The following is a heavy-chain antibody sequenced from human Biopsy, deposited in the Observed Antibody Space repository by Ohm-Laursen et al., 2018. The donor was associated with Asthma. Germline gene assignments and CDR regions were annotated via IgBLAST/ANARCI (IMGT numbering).Heavy chain of an antibody. J-gene: IGHJ3*01. D-gene: IGHD3-3*02. V-gene: IGHV3-33*01. CDR2: VGSDESYT. CDR3: ARTFHFWSPYHAEHYQL. Sequence: SLRLSCTASGFTFMTYGMHWVRQVPGKGLEWVATVGSDESYTDHADSVKGRFTISRDNSKNTLHLQMNSLSPEDTAVYYCARTFHFWSPYHAEHYQLWGQGTVVSVSS. CDR1: GFTFMTYG.